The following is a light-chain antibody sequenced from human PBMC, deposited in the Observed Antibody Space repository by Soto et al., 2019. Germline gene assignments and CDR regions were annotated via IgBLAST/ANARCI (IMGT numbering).Light chain of an antibody. CDR2: AAS. CDR3: QQYNSYSLT. Sequence: DIQMTQSPSSLSASVGDRVTITCRASQGISSSLAWYQQKPGKAPKLLIYAASTLQSGVPSRFSGSGSGTEFTLTISSLQPDDFATYYCQQYNSYSLTFGQGTKVDIK. V-gene: IGKV1-5*01. CDR1: QGISSS. J-gene: IGKJ1*01.